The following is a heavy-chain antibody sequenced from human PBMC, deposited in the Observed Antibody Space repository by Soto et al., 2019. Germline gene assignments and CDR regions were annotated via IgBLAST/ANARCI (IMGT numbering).Heavy chain of an antibody. V-gene: IGHV3-7*01. CDR1: GFIFKSYW. CDR3: ARDWNPQYGGRWYDALDI. D-gene: IGHD1-26*01. CDR2: IKEDGSQT. J-gene: IGHJ3*02. Sequence: EVQLAESGGGLVQPGGSLRLSCAASGFIFKSYWMMWVRQAPGKGLEWVANIKEDGSQTYSADSVKGRFIISRDNARSSLYLQMNSLTAEDTAVYYCARDWNPQYGGRWYDALDIWGQGTMVTVSS.